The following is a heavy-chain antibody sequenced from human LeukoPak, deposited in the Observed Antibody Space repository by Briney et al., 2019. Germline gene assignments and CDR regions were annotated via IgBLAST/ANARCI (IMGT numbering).Heavy chain of an antibody. J-gene: IGHJ4*02. D-gene: IGHD5-18*01. CDR2: ISYDGSNK. Sequence: GRSLRLSCAASGFTFGSYAMHWVRQAPGKGLEWVAVISYDGSNKYYADSVKGRFTISRDNSKNTLYLQMNSLRAEDTAVYYCAREAGGYSYVCDYWGQGTLVTVSS. CDR3: AREAGGYSYVCDY. CDR1: GFTFGSYA. V-gene: IGHV3-30*04.